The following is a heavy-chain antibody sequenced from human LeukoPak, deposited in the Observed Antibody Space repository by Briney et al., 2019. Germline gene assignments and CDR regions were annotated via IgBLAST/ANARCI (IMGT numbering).Heavy chain of an antibody. CDR3: ARATPPRCSYGYFLGY. D-gene: IGHD5-18*01. V-gene: IGHV3-48*01. Sequence: GGSLRLSYAASGFTFSSYEMNWVRQAPGRGLEWVSYISSSSSTIYYADSVKGRFTISRENAKNSLYLQMNSLRAEDTAVYYCARATPPRCSYGYFLGYWGQGTLVTVSS. CDR1: GFTFSSYE. CDR2: ISSSSSTI. J-gene: IGHJ4*02.